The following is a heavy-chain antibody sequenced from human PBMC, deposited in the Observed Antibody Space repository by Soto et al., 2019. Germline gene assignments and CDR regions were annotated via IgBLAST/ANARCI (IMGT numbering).Heavy chain of an antibody. Sequence: QVQLVESGGGVVQPGTSLRLSCAASGFTFSRHGMHGVRQTPGKGLEWLAVILNDASGHWYADSVKGRFTISRDNFENTLYLQMNGLRLEDTAMYYCARDDDYPDNGFDYWGQGTLVIVSS. V-gene: IGHV3-33*01. D-gene: IGHD4-17*01. CDR3: ARDDDYPDNGFDY. J-gene: IGHJ4*02. CDR1: GFTFSRHG. CDR2: ILNDASGH.